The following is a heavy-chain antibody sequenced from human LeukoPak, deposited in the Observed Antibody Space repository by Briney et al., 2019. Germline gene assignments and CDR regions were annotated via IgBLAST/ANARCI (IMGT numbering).Heavy chain of an antibody. J-gene: IGHJ4*02. D-gene: IGHD2-2*01. CDR1: GYTFTNYG. V-gene: IGHV1-18*04. CDR2: ICGNNGHT. CDR3: ARGHLLSLDY. Sequence: ASVTVSCKASGYTFTNYGITWVRQAPGQGLEWMGWICGNNGHTKYAQTLQGRVTMTTDTSTNTAYMELMSLRSDDTAVYYCARGHLLSLDYWGQGTLVTVSS.